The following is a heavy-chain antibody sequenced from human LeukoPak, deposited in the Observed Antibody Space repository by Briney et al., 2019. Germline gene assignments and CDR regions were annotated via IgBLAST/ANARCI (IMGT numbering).Heavy chain of an antibody. CDR3: ARQQGYCSSTSCEAGQGWFGP. CDR1: GYSFTSYW. CDR2: IYPGDSDT. V-gene: IGHV5-51*01. D-gene: IGHD2-2*01. Sequence: GEPLKISCKGSGYSFTSYWIGWLRPMAEEGLEWMGIIYPGDSDTKFSPSFQRHVTFPADKSISTAYLQWSSLKATDTAMYYCARQQGYCSSTSCEAGQGWFGPWGQGTLVTVSS. J-gene: IGHJ5*02.